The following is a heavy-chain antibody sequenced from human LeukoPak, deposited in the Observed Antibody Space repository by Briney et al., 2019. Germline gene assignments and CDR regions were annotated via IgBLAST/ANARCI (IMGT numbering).Heavy chain of an antibody. V-gene: IGHV1-2*02. CDR2: INPNSGGT. J-gene: IGHJ5*02. CDR1: GFTFTGYY. Sequence: ASVKVSRQASGFTFTGYYMHWLRQAPGQGLEWMGWINPNSGGTNYPQKFQGRVTNTRDTSISTAYMELSRLRSDDTAVYYCAREDSRLFDPWGQGTLVTVSS. CDR3: AREDSRLFDP.